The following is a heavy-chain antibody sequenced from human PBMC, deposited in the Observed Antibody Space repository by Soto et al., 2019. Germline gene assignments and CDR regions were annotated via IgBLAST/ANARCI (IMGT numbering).Heavy chain of an antibody. Sequence: ASVKVSCKASGYMFTGYYIHWVRQAPGQGLEWMGWINPKSGGTKYAEKFQGRVSMTGDTSITTAYLELSSLTSDDPAVYYGATDRVAFDMWGQGTKVTVSS. J-gene: IGHJ3*02. V-gene: IGHV1-2*02. CDR1: GYMFTGYY. CDR3: ATDRVAFDM. D-gene: IGHD3-22*01. CDR2: INPKSGGT.